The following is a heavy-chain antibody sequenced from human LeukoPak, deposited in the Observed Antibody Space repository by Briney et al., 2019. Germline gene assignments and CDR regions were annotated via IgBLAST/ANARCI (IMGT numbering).Heavy chain of an antibody. V-gene: IGHV3-30*02. J-gene: IGHJ6*03. CDR3: AKDYGPCTSCPYSGYYYMDV. D-gene: IGHD2-2*01. Sequence: GGSLRLSCAASGFTFSSYGMHWVRQAPGKGLEWVAFIRYDGSNKYYADSVKGRFTISRDNSKNTLYLQMNSLRAEDTAVYYCAKDYGPCTSCPYSGYYYMDVWGKGTTVTVSS. CDR1: GFTFSSYG. CDR2: IRYDGSNK.